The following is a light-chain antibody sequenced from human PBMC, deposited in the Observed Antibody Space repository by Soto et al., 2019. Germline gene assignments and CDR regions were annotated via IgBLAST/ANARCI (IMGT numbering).Light chain of an antibody. CDR1: QSVSSS. CDR2: GTS. V-gene: IGKV3-20*01. Sequence: EIVLTQSPGTLSLSPGERATLSCRASQSVSSSLAWYQQKPGQAPRLLIYGTSNRATAIPYRFSGSGSGADLTLTISRLEPEDFALYYCQQYGISPSTFGPGTKVEI. J-gene: IGKJ1*01. CDR3: QQYGISPST.